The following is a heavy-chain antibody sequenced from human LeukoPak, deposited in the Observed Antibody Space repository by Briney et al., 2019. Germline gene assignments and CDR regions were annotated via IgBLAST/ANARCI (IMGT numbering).Heavy chain of an antibody. V-gene: IGHV1-46*03. Sequence: ASVKVSCKASGYTFINNWMHWVRQAPGQGLEWVGLINPTGTTTLYAQKFQGRVTLTRDMSTSTDYMELRSLKSEDTAVYYCAFAPGIVGADYWGQGTLVTVSS. D-gene: IGHD1-26*01. CDR1: GYTFINNW. CDR3: AFAPGIVGADY. J-gene: IGHJ4*02. CDR2: INPTGTTT.